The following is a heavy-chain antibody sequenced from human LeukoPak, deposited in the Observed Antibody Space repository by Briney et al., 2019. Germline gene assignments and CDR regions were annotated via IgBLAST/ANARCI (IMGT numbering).Heavy chain of an antibody. V-gene: IGHV3-11*01. Sequence: GGSLRLSCAASGFTFSDYYMSWIRQAPGKGLEWVSYISSSGSTIYYADSVKGRFTISRDNAKNSLYLQMNSLRAEDTAVYYCARGSGISSYAESAEYFQHWGQGTLVTVSS. D-gene: IGHD2-2*01. CDR1: GFTFSDYY. CDR3: ARGSGISSYAESAEYFQH. CDR2: ISSSGSTI. J-gene: IGHJ1*01.